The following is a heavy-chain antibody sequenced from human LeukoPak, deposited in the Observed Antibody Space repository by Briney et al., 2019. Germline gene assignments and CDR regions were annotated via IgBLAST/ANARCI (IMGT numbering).Heavy chain of an antibody. Sequence: QPGGSLRLSCAASGFTFSNYEMNWVRQAPGKGLDWVSYIGSRGATIYYADSVKGRFTISRDNAKNSLYLQMNSLRAEDTAVYYCARDVGYFGSGSYPDYFDYWGQGILVTVSS. V-gene: IGHV3-48*03. CDR2: IGSRGATI. J-gene: IGHJ4*02. CDR1: GFTFSNYE. CDR3: ARDVGYFGSGSYPDYFDY. D-gene: IGHD3-10*01.